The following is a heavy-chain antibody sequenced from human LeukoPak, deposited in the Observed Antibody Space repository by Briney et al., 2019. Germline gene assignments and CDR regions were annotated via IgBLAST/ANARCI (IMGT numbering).Heavy chain of an antibody. J-gene: IGHJ6*02. D-gene: IGHD6-13*01. CDR2: ISSSSSTI. Sequence: PGGSLRLSCAASGFTFSSYSMNWVRQAPGKGLEWVSYISSSSSTIYYADSVKGRFTISRDNAKNSLYLQMNSLRAEDTAVYYCARDRIAAAGLDVSYYGMDVWGQGTTVTVSS. V-gene: IGHV3-48*01. CDR3: ARDRIAAAGLDVSYYGMDV. CDR1: GFTFSSYS.